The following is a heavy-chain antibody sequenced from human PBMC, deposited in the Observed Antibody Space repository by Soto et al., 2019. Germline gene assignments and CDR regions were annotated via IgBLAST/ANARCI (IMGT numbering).Heavy chain of an antibody. CDR1: GFTFSGSA. V-gene: IGHV3-73*01. J-gene: IGHJ4*02. D-gene: IGHD2-21*02. Sequence: GGSLRLSCAASGFTFSGSAMQWVRQASGKGLEWVGRIRSKANSYATAYAASVKGRFTISRDDSKNTAYLQMNSLKTEDTAVYYCTVEYCGGDCYTDYWGQGTLVTVSS. CDR2: IRSKANSYAT. CDR3: TVEYCGGDCYTDY.